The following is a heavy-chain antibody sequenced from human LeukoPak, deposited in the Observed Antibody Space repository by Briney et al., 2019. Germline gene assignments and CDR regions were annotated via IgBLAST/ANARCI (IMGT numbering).Heavy chain of an antibody. CDR3: VKDNEAGGSPFDR. D-gene: IGHD1-1*01. J-gene: IGHJ4*02. CDR1: GFILRSHA. CDR2: ISDNGGST. Sequence: GGSLRLSCSASGFILRSHAMHWVRQAPGKGLEYVSRISDNGGSTYYADSVKGRFTTSRGNSKNTLYLQMSSLRAVDTAVYYCVKDNEAGGSPFDRWGQGTLVTVSS. V-gene: IGHV3-64D*06.